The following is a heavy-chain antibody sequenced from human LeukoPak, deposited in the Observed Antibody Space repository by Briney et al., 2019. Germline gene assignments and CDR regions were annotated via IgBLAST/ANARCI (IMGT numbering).Heavy chain of an antibody. J-gene: IGHJ4*02. CDR2: IYPGDSDT. Sequence: GESLKISCKGSGYSFTSYWIGWVRQMPGKGLEWMGIIYPGDSDTRYSPSFQGQVTISADKSISTAYLHWSSLKASDTAMYYCARPSAYYDTSGYYPYFFDYWGQGTLVTVSS. V-gene: IGHV5-51*01. CDR1: GYSFTSYW. CDR3: ARPSAYYDTSGYYPYFFDY. D-gene: IGHD3-22*01.